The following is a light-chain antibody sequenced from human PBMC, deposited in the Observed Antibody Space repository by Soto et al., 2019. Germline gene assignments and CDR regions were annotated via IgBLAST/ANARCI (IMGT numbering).Light chain of an antibody. CDR2: DAS. J-gene: IGKJ2*01. CDR1: QRVSSSY. CDR3: QQYGTSPYT. Sequence: EIVLTQSPATLSLSPGERATLSCGASQRVSSSYLAWYQQKPGLAPRLLIYDASSRATGIPDRFSGSGSGTDFTLPISRLQPEDFSVYYCQQYGTSPYTFGQVTKLEIK. V-gene: IGKV3D-20*01.